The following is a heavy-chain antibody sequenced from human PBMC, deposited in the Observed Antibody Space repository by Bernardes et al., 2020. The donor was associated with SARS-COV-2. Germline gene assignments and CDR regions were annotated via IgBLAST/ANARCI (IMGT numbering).Heavy chain of an antibody. J-gene: IGHJ3*01. Sequence: GGSLRLSCAASGFTFNNYAMHWVRQAPGKGLEWVTIIAYDGSLKYYADSVRGRFTISRDNSKNTLYLQMDSLKVEDTAVYYCARDVGGTDWRFGFDVWGPGTMVHVSS. CDR1: GFTFNNYA. CDR2: IAYDGSLK. D-gene: IGHD3-9*01. CDR3: ARDVGGTDWRFGFDV. V-gene: IGHV3-30*03.